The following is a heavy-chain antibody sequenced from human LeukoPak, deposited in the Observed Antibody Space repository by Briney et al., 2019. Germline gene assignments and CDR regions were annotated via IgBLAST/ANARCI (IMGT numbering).Heavy chain of an antibody. CDR2: IYYSGST. CDR3: AREGASSPGAFDI. V-gene: IGHV4-59*01. D-gene: IGHD4/OR15-4a*01. J-gene: IGHJ3*02. CDR1: GGSISTYY. Sequence: PSETLSLTCTVSGGSISTYYWSWIRQPPGKGLEWIGYIYYSGSTNYNPSLKSRVTISVDTSKNQFSLNLSSVTAADTAVYYCAREGASSPGAFDIWGQGTMVTVSS.